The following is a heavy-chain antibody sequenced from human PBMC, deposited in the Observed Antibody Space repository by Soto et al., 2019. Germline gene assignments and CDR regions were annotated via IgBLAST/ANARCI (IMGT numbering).Heavy chain of an antibody. CDR1: GFTFSSYA. J-gene: IGHJ4*02. CDR2: ISGSGGST. CDR3: AKDGPYYYDSSGYSPGDY. Sequence: EVQLLESGGGLVQPGGSLRLSCAASGFTFSSYAMSWVRPAPGKGLEWVSAISGSGGSTYYADYVKGRFTISRDKSKTTLYLQMNSLRAEDTAVYYCAKDGPYYYDSSGYSPGDYWGQGTLVTVSS. V-gene: IGHV3-23*01. D-gene: IGHD3-22*01.